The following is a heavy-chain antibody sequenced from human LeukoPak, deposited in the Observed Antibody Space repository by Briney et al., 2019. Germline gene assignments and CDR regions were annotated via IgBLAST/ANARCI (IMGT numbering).Heavy chain of an antibody. D-gene: IGHD6-13*01. J-gene: IGHJ4*02. Sequence: ASVKVSCKASGYTFTGYYMHWVRQAPGQGLEWMGWINPNGGGTTYAQKFQGRVTLTRDTSINTAYMELSSLRSDDTAVYYCARDLNALGVAASGPYFDNWGQRTLVTVSS. V-gene: IGHV1-2*02. CDR2: INPNGGGT. CDR3: ARDLNALGVAASGPYFDN. CDR1: GYTFTGYY.